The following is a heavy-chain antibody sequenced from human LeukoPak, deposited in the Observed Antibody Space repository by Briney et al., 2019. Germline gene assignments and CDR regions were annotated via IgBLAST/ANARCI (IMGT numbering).Heavy chain of an antibody. J-gene: IGHJ5*02. Sequence: ASVKVSCKASGYTFTSYGISWVRQAPGQGLEWMGWISAYNGNTNYAQKLQGRVTMTTDTSTSTAYMELRSLRSDDTAVYYCARLYCSSTSCLGWFDPWGQGTLVTVSS. CDR3: ARLYCSSTSCLGWFDP. V-gene: IGHV1-18*01. CDR1: GYTFTSYG. CDR2: ISAYNGNT. D-gene: IGHD2-2*01.